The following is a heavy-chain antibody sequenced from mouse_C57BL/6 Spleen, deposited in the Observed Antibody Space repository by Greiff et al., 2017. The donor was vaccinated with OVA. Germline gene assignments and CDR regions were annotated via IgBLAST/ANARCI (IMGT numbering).Heavy chain of an antibody. CDR2: ISYDGSN. Sequence: EVKLVESGPGLVKPSQSLSLTCSVTGYSITSGYYWNWIRQFPGNKLEWMGYISYDGSNNYNPSLKNRISITRDTSKNQFFLKLNSVTTEDTATYYCAELRGYFDVWGTGTTVTVSS. V-gene: IGHV3-6*01. CDR1: GYSITSGYY. CDR3: AELRGYFDV. J-gene: IGHJ1*03. D-gene: IGHD1-1*01.